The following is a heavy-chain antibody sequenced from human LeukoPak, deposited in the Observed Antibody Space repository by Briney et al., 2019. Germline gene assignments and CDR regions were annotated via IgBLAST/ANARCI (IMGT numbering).Heavy chain of an antibody. V-gene: IGHV4-39*01. D-gene: IGHD4-17*01. CDR3: ARCYGDYVDY. J-gene: IGHJ4*02. CDR1: GGSISSSNYY. Sequence: SETLSLTCTVSGGSISSSNYYWGWIRQPPGKGLEWIGTINYSESTYYNPSLKSRVTISEDASKNQFSLKLSSVTAADTAVYYCARCYGDYVDYWGQGTLVTVSS. CDR2: INYSEST.